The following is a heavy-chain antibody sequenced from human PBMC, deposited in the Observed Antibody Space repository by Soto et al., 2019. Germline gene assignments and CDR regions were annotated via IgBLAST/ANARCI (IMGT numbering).Heavy chain of an antibody. Sequence: SETLSLTCAVSGYSISSCYYWGWIRQPPGKGLEWIASIYHNGDTYYNPSLKSRVTMSVDMSKNQVSLKLKPVTAADTAMYYCARALYLEPFDIWRQGTKVPVSS. V-gene: IGHV4-38-2*01. CDR2: IYHNGDT. D-gene: IGHD3-3*01. J-gene: IGHJ3*02. CDR3: ARALYLEPFDI. CDR1: GYSISSCYY.